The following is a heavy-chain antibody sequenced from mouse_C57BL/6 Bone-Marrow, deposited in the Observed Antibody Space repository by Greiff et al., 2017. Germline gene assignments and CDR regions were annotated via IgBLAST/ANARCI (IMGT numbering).Heavy chain of an antibody. CDR1: GFSLTSYG. D-gene: IGHD2-3*01. J-gene: IGHJ4*01. Sequence: VQLQQSGPGLVQPSQSLSITCTVSGFSLTSYGVHWVRQSPGKGLEWLGVIWRGGSTDYNAAFMSRLSITKDNSKSQVFFKMNSLQPDATAIYYCAKNDGYYDLYAMDYWGQGTSVTVSS. V-gene: IGHV2-5*01. CDR3: AKNDGYYDLYAMDY. CDR2: IWRGGST.